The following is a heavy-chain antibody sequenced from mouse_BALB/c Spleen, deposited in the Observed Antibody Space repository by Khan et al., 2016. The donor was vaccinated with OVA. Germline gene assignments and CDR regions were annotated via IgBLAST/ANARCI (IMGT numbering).Heavy chain of an antibody. CDR1: GYTFTDYY. CDR3: ARRNYFGYTFAY. Sequence: QVQLQQSGAELARPGASVKLSCKASGYTFTDYYINWVKQRTGQGIEWIGEISPGSGDTYYNERFKGQATLTADKSYSTAYMQLSSLTSEASAVYFCARRNYFGYTFAYWGQGTLVTVSA. CDR2: ISPGSGDT. J-gene: IGHJ3*01. D-gene: IGHD1-2*01. V-gene: IGHV1-77*01.